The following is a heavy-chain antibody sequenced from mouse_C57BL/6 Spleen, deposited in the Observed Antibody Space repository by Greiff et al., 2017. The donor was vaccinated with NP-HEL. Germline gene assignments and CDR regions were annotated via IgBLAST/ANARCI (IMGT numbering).Heavy chain of an antibody. J-gene: IGHJ2*01. CDR3: ARWDSITTVVDPFDY. D-gene: IGHD1-1*01. V-gene: IGHV1-52*01. CDR2: IDPSDSET. Sequence: VQLQQPGAELVRPGSSVKLSCKASGYTFTSYWMHWVKQRPIQGLEWIGNIDPSDSETHYNQKFKDKATLTVDKSSSTAYMQLSSLTSEDSAVYYCARWDSITTVVDPFDYWGQGTTLTVSS. CDR1: GYTFTSYW.